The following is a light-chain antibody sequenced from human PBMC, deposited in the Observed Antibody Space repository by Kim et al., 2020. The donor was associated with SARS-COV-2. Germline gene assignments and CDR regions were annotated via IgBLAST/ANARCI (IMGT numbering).Light chain of an antibody. J-gene: IGKJ2*01. CDR1: QSVTGNY. CDR2: GAP. Sequence: LSPGDRATLSSRARQSVTGNYLAWFQQKPGQAPRLIIYGAPSRATGIPDRFSGSGSGTDFTLTISRLEPGDFAVYFCQQYGSSPYTFGQGTKLEI. CDR3: QQYGSSPYT. V-gene: IGKV3-20*01.